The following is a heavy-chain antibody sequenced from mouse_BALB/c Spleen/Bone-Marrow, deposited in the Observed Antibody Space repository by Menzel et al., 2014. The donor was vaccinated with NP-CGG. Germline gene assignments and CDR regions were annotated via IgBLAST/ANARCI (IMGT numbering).Heavy chain of an antibody. D-gene: IGHD2-5*01. CDR3: SRNSNYSFDF. CDR2: ISNGGNYT. V-gene: IGHV5-9-4*01. Sequence: EVHLVESGGALVEPGGSLKLSCAASGFTFXDYAMSWVRQSPEKRLEWVAEISNGGNYTYYPDTVTGRFTISRDNAKNTLYLEMSSLRSEDTAMYYCSRNSNYSFDFWGQGTTLTVSS. J-gene: IGHJ2*01. CDR1: GFTFXDYA.